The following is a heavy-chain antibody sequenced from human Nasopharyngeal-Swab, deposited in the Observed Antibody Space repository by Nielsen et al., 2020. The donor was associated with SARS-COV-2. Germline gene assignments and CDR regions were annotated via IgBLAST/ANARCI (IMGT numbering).Heavy chain of an antibody. CDR3: ARDGLSLQYSSGWYAWFDP. CDR2: INTNTGNP. Sequence: ASVKVSCKASGYTFTSYAMNWVRQAPGQGLEWMGWINTNTGNPTYAQGFTGRFVFSLDTSVSTAYLQISSLKAEDTAVYYCARDGLSLQYSSGWYAWFDPWGQGTLVTVSS. J-gene: IGHJ5*02. CDR1: GYTFTSYA. D-gene: IGHD6-19*01. V-gene: IGHV7-4-1*02.